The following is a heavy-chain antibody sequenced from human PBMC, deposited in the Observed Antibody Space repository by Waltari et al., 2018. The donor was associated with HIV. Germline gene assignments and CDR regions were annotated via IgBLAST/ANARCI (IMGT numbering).Heavy chain of an antibody. CDR2: VWAYDGNI. J-gene: IGHJ6*02. CDR1: GYAFTSYG. V-gene: IGHV1-18*01. CDR3: ARGGGSWIQETHYYKAFDV. Sequence: QLLQSGPETRQPGASVQIACKARGYAFTSYGIRCVRRAPGGGLEWVGWVWAYDGNIDIDRKFKDRVSLTTDTSTPTAFLEVRSLMVDDTAIYYCARGGGSWIQETHYYKAFDVWGHGTTVIVSS. D-gene: IGHD5-18*01.